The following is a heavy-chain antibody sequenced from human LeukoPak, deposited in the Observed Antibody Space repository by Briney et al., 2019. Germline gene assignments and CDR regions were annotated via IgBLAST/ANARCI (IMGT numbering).Heavy chain of an antibody. CDR1: GGSLSGYY. J-gene: IGHJ3*02. CDR3: ARVDYYDSSGRDAFDI. CDR2: IYYSGST. Sequence: SETLSLTCGVYGGSLSGYYWSWIRQPPAKGREWIGYIYYSGSTYYNPSLKSRVTISVDTSKNQFSLKLSSVTAADTAVYYCARVDYYDSSGRDAFDIWGQGTMVTVSS. D-gene: IGHD3-22*01. V-gene: IGHV4-30-4*08.